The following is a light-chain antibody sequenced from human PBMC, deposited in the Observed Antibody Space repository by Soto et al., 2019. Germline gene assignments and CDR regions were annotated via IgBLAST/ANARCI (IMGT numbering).Light chain of an antibody. CDR2: DAS. Sequence: DIQMTQSPSALSASLGDRVTITCRASHSIGTWLAWHQQRPGKAPKLLIYDASSLGSGVPSRFSGGGSGTEFTLTISSLQPDDFGTYYCHQYKSYTPYTIGQGTKVEIK. V-gene: IGKV1-5*01. J-gene: IGKJ2*01. CDR3: HQYKSYTPYT. CDR1: HSIGTW.